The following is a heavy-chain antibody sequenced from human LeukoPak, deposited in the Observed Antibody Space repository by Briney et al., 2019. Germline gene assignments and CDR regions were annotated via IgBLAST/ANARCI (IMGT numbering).Heavy chain of an antibody. CDR3: ATPSRTAGIAAEIDY. V-gene: IGHV1-2*02. Sequence: GASVKVSCKTSGYTFSGYSIHWVRQAPGQGLEWMGWIDPDNGGRNYAQKFQGRVAMSTVTSITTAYLQWSSLKASDTAIYYCATPSRTAGIAAEIDYWGQGTMVTVSS. CDR1: GYTFSGYS. D-gene: IGHD6-13*01. J-gene: IGHJ4*02. CDR2: IDPDNGGR.